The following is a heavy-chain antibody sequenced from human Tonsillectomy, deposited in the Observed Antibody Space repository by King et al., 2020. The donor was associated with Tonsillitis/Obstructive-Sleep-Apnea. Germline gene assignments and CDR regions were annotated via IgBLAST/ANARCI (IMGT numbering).Heavy chain of an antibody. CDR3: IRGGTSFYDSTVYYHY. CDR1: GFTFSTYI. Sequence: VQLVESGGGVVQPGRSLRLSCAASGFTFSTYIMHWVRQAPGKGLEWVAVISYDGSNKYYEDSVKGRFTISRDNSKNTLYLQMNSLRAEDTALYFCIRGGTSFYDSTVYYHYGGQGTLVTVSS. J-gene: IGHJ4*02. V-gene: IGHV3-30*03. D-gene: IGHD3-22*01. CDR2: ISYDGSNK.